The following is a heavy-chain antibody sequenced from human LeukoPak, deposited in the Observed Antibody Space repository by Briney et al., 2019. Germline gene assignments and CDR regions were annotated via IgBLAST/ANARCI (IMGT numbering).Heavy chain of an antibody. V-gene: IGHV4-34*01. J-gene: IGHJ3*02. D-gene: IGHD2-2*01. CDR3: ARSSIVVVPAALPTNAFDI. Sequence: SETLSLTCTVSGGSLSSYYWSWIRQPPGKGLEWIGQINHSGSTNYNPSLKSRVTISVDTSKNQFSLKLSSVTSADTAVYYCARSSIVVVPAALPTNAFDIWGQGTMVTVSS. CDR2: INHSGST. CDR1: GGSLSSYY.